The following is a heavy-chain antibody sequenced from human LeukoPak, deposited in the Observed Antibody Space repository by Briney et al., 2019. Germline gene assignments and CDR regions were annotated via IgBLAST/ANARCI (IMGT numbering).Heavy chain of an antibody. J-gene: IGHJ4*02. V-gene: IGHV4-59*12. CDR2: IYYSGST. CDR1: GGSISTYY. CDR3: ARGRLPHGSPDY. Sequence: SETLSLTCTVSGGSISTYYWNWIRQPPGKGLEWIGYIYYSGSTNYNPSLKSRVTISVDTSKNQFSLNLTSVTAADTAVYYCARGRLPHGSPDYWGQGTLVTVSS. D-gene: IGHD1-1*01.